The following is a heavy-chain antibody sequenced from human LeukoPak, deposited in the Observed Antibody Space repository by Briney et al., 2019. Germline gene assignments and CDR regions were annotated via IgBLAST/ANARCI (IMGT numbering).Heavy chain of an antibody. J-gene: IGHJ3*02. Sequence: GGSLRLSCAASGFMLSSTWMHWVRQAPGKGLVWVSRINSDATSTSYADSVKGRFTISRDNAKNTLHLQMNSLRVEDTAVYYCARESIMRVGRQSDAFDIWGQGIMVTVSS. V-gene: IGHV3-74*01. CDR3: ARESIMRVGRQSDAFDI. CDR1: GFMLSSTW. D-gene: IGHD3-22*01. CDR2: INSDATST.